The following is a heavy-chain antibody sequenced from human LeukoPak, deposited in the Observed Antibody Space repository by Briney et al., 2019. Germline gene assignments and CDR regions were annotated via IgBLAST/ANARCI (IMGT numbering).Heavy chain of an antibody. CDR2: IYYSGST. Sequence: SETLSLTCTVSGGSISSYYWSWIRQPPGKGLEWIGYIYYSGSTNYSPSLKSRVTISVDTSKNQFSLKLSSVTAADTAVYYCARGYSYGYKDYWGQGTLVTVSS. CDR3: ARGYSYGYKDY. J-gene: IGHJ4*02. CDR1: GGSISSYY. D-gene: IGHD5-18*01. V-gene: IGHV4-59*01.